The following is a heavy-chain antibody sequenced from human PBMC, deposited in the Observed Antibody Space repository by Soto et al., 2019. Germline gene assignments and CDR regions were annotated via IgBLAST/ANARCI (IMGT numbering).Heavy chain of an antibody. Sequence: GESLKISCKASGYSFSFYWIGWVRQMPGKGLEWMAIMYPDDSDIRYSPSFEAHVTISADKSTSTAFLQWSSLKASDTAMYYCATAYVYDFENSNYYRDAFDIWGQGTLATVSS. V-gene: IGHV5-51*01. D-gene: IGHD3-22*01. CDR1: GYSFSFYW. CDR3: ATAYVYDFENSNYYRDAFDI. J-gene: IGHJ3*02. CDR2: MYPDDSDI.